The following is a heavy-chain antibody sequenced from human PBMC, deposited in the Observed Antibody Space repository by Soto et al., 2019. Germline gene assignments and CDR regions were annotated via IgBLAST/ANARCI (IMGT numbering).Heavy chain of an antibody. D-gene: IGHD6-6*01. V-gene: IGHV3-30-3*01. Sequence: LRLSCAASGFTFSSYAMHWVRQAPGKGLEWVAVISYDGSNKYYADSVKGRFTISRDNSKNTLYLQMNSLRAEDTAVYYCAGDSGPARIAAPTGYYYYYGMDVWGQGTTVTVSS. CDR2: ISYDGSNK. CDR1: GFTFSSYA. J-gene: IGHJ6*02. CDR3: AGDSGPARIAAPTGYYYYYGMDV.